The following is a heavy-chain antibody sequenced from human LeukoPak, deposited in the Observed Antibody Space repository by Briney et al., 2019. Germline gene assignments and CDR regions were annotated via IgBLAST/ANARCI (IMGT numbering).Heavy chain of an antibody. D-gene: IGHD6-13*01. V-gene: IGHV4-31*03. CDR3: AREATRAGGYFDN. J-gene: IGHJ4*02. CDR2: IYCSGST. Sequence: SQTLSLTCTVSGGSISSGGFYWSWIRQYPGKGLEWIGYIYCSGSTYYNPSLKSRFTISLDTSQNQFSLKVSSVTAADTAVYYCAREATRAGGYFDNWGQGILVTVSS. CDR1: GGSISSGGFY.